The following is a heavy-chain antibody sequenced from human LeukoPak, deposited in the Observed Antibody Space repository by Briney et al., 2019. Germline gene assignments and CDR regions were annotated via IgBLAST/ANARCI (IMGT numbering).Heavy chain of an antibody. CDR1: GVSINTGSYY. Sequence: SETLSLTCIVSGVSINTGSYYWVWIRQPPGKGLEWIGTIYYSGKTYYNPSLKSRVTISEDTSKNQFSLKLSSVTAADTAVYYCARAYYYDSSRADYWGQGTLVTVSS. V-gene: IGHV4-39*01. J-gene: IGHJ4*02. D-gene: IGHD3-22*01. CDR2: IYYSGKT. CDR3: ARAYYYDSSRADY.